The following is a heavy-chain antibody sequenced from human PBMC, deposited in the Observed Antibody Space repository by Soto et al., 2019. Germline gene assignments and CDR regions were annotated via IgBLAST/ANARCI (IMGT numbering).Heavy chain of an antibody. Sequence: QVQLEQSGPEVKRPGTSVKVSCKDSGGAFGRYSVSWVRQAPGQGLEWIGGVIPVFNTSNYSLKFQGRVAIFADLSTNTVFMELRSLRSEDTALYYCARGDEMTAVTIFEYWGQGTLVTVSS. CDR2: VIPVFNTS. CDR3: ARGDEMTAVTIFEY. D-gene: IGHD4-17*01. V-gene: IGHV1-69*01. CDR1: GGAFGRYS. J-gene: IGHJ4*02.